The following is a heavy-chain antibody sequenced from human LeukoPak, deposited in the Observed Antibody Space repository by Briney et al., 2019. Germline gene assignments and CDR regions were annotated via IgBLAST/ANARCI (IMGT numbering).Heavy chain of an antibody. D-gene: IGHD1-1*01. V-gene: IGHV3-66*01. CDR3: ARENNWNPLPGGY. CDR2: IYSAGLT. CDR1: GFSVSSSY. Sequence: GGSLRLSCAASGFSVSSSYMSWVRQAPGKGLEWVSLIYSAGLTYYADSVKGRFTISRDNSKNTLYLQMNSLRAEDTAVYYCARENNWNPLPGGYWGQGTLVTVSS. J-gene: IGHJ4*02.